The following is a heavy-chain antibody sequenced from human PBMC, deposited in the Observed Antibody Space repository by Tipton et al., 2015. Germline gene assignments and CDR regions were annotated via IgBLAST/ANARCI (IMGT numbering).Heavy chain of an antibody. Sequence: TLSLTCTVGGDSITRSSYYWGWIRQTPGKGLEWIGSIYYVGNTYYNPSLKSRLAISVDKSRNQFSLKLTSVAAADTAVYYCARHDWLPATTVYFDSWGQGTLVSVSA. V-gene: IGHV4-39*01. D-gene: IGHD4-11*01. CDR3: ARHDWLPATTVYFDS. CDR2: IYYVGNT. CDR1: GDSITRSSYY. J-gene: IGHJ4*02.